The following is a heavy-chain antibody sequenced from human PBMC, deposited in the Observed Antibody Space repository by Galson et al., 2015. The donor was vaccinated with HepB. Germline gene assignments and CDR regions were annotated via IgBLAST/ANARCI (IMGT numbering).Heavy chain of an antibody. D-gene: IGHD3-10*01. CDR1: GFTFSSYA. V-gene: IGHV3-30*04. CDR2: ISYDGSNK. J-gene: IGHJ4*02. CDR3: ARDTLVRGVRLHY. Sequence: SLRLSCAASGFTFSSYAMHWVRQAPGKGLEWVAVISYDGSNKYYADSVKGRFTISRDNSKNTLYLQMNSLRAEDTAVYHCARDTLVRGVRLHYWGQGTLVTVSS.